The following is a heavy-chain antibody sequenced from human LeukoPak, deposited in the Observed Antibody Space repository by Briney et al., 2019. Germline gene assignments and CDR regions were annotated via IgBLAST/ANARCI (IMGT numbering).Heavy chain of an antibody. D-gene: IGHD1-7*01. CDR1: GAAISDYF. J-gene: IGHJ4*02. V-gene: IGHV4-4*07. CDR2: ISITGST. CDR3: ARSPSTIGWNWGYYFDF. Sequence: SETLSLTCTVSGAAISDYFWSWIRQPAGKDLEWIGRISITGSTYFNPSLQSRVRMSVDSSKTHFSLRLSSVTAADTAVYYCARSPSTIGWNWGYYFDFWGQGHLVTVSS.